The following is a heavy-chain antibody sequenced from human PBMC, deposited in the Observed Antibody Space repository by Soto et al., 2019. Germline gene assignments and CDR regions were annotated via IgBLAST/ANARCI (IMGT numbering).Heavy chain of an antibody. J-gene: IGHJ5*02. CDR1: GGSITSSNW. Sequence: QVQLRESGPGLVKPSGTLSLTCAVSGGSITSSNWWSWVRQAPGKGLEWIGEIYHCGGSTNYNPSLKSRVTLLVDKSKNQFSLILSSVTAADTAVYYCARGANWFDPWGQGTLVTVST. CDR2: IYHCGGST. V-gene: IGHV4-4*02. CDR3: ARGANWFDP.